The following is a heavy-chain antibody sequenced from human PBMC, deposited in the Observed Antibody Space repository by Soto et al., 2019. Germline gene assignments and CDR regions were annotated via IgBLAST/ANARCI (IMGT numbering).Heavy chain of an antibody. V-gene: IGHV1-69*06. CDR2: IIPIFGTA. CDR1: GGTFSSYA. Sequence: QVQLVQSGAEVKKPGSLVKVSCKASGGTFSSYAISWVRQAPGQGLEWMGGIIPIFGTANYAQKFQGRVTITADKSTSTAYMELSSLRSEDTAVYYCARIGGFVGTLLPDWYFDLWGRGTLVTVSS. D-gene: IGHD3-16*01. J-gene: IGHJ2*01. CDR3: ARIGGFVGTLLPDWYFDL.